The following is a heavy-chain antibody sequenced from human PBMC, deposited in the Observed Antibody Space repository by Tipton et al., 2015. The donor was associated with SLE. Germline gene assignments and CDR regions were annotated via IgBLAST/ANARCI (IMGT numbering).Heavy chain of an antibody. CDR1: GYSFTSYW. D-gene: IGHD3-3*01. Sequence: QLVQSGAEVKKPGKSLKISCKGSGYSFTSYWIGWVRQMPGKGLEWMGIIYPGGSDTRYSPSFQGQVTISADKSISTAYLQWSSLKASDTAMYYCARQYYDFWSGYSGAFDIWGQGTMVTVSS. J-gene: IGHJ3*02. V-gene: IGHV5-51*01. CDR3: ARQYYDFWSGYSGAFDI. CDR2: IYPGGSDT.